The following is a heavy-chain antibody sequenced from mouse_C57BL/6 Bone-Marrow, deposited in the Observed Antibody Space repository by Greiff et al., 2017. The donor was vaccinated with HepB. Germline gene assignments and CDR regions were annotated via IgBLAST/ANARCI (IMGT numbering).Heavy chain of an antibody. Sequence: EVHLVESGGGLVKPGGSLKLSCAASGFTFSSYAMSWVRQAPEKGLEWVAYISSGSSTIYYADTVKGRFTISRDNAKNTLFLQMTSLRSEDTAMYYCAREDYAMDYWGQGTSVTVSS. CDR2: ISSGSSTI. J-gene: IGHJ4*01. CDR1: GFTFSSYA. V-gene: IGHV5-17*01. CDR3: AREDYAMDY.